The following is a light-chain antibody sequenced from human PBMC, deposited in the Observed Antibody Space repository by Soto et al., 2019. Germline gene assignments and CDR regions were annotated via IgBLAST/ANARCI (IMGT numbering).Light chain of an antibody. CDR2: GAS. Sequence: IVLTQSPGTPALSPGERXXXXXXXXQSVTKNNLNWYQQKPGQAPRLLIYGASIRATGIPDRFSGSGSETDFTLTISRLEPEDFALYYCQQYGSSAPITFGQGTRLEIK. CDR3: QQYGSSAPIT. J-gene: IGKJ5*01. CDR1: QSVTKNN. V-gene: IGKV3-20*01.